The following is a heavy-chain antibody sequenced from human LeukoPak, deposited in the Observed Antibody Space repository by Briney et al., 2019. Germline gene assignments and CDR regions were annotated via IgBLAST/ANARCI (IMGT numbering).Heavy chain of an antibody. CDR1: GFAFSNHW. V-gene: IGHV3-7*03. CDR2: IGQDGNDK. Sequence: GGSLRLSCAASGFAFSNHWMSWVRQAPGKGLEWVANIGQDGNDKNFVDSVKGRFTISRDNAKNSLYLQMNSLRAEDTALYYCAKDAGNRDYYDSSGRPYAFDIWGQGTMVTVSS. CDR3: AKDAGNRDYYDSSGRPYAFDI. D-gene: IGHD3-22*01. J-gene: IGHJ3*02.